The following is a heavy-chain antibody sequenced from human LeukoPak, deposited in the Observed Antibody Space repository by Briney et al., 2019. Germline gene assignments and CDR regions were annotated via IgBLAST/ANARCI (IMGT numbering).Heavy chain of an antibody. V-gene: IGHV1-2*02. CDR2: ITPNSGGS. CDR1: GYTFTGFY. J-gene: IGHJ4*02. CDR3: ARSLFSSSWSTFDY. Sequence: ASVKVSCKASGYTFTGFYMHWVRQVPGQGLEWMGWITPNSGGSNYAQKFQDRVTMTRDTSISTAYMELSRLRFDDTAVYYCARSLFSSSWSTFDYWGQGTLVTVSS. D-gene: IGHD6-13*01.